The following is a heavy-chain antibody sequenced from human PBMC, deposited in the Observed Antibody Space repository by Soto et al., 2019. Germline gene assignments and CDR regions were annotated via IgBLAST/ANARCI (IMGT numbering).Heavy chain of an antibody. CDR2: IYHSGST. D-gene: IGHD4-17*01. CDR1: GGSISSGGYS. Sequence: SETLSLTCAVSGGSISSGGYSWSWIRQPPGKGLEWIGYIYHSGSTYYNPSLKSRVTISVDRSKNQFSLKLSSVTAADTAVYYCARVTTHGGAFDIWGQGTMVTVSS. CDR3: ARVTTHGGAFDI. V-gene: IGHV4-30-2*01. J-gene: IGHJ3*02.